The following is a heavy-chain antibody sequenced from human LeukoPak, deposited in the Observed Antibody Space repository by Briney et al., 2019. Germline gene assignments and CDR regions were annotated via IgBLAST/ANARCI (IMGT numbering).Heavy chain of an antibody. V-gene: IGHV3-23*01. D-gene: IGHD5-12*01. Sequence: TGGSLRLSCAASGFTFSSYAMSWVRQAPGKGLEWVSAISGSGGSTYYADSVKGRFTISRDNSKNTLYLQMNSLRAEDTAVYYCAKFGDGYNYFDYWGQGTLVTVSS. CDR2: ISGSGGST. J-gene: IGHJ4*02. CDR1: GFTFSSYA. CDR3: AKFGDGYNYFDY.